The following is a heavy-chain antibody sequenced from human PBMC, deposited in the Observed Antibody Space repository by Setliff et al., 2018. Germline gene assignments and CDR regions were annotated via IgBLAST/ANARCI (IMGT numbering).Heavy chain of an antibody. CDR2: IIPIFGTA. V-gene: IGHV1-69*05. CDR3: ARPGGSGSYGPPYCGMDV. Sequence: SVKVSCKASGGTFSSYSISWVRQALGQGLEWMGGIIPIFGTANYAQKFQGRVTITTDESTSTAYMELSSLRSEDTAVYYCARPGGSGSYGPPYCGMDVWGQGTTVTVSS. CDR1: GGTFSSYS. J-gene: IGHJ6*02. D-gene: IGHD3-10*01.